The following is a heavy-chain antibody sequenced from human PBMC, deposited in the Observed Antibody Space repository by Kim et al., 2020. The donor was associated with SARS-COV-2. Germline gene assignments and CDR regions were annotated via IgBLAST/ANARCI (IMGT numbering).Heavy chain of an antibody. CDR3: AKGKAGLCGDNCFSTVLDY. CDR2: ISDSGGRT. Sequence: GGSLRLSCAASGFTFSTYAMNWVRQPPGKGLEWVSIISDSGGRTNYADSVKGRFIISRDNSKNTLYLQMDSLRVEDTAVYYCAKGKAGLCGDNCFSTVLDYWGQGTLVTLSS. V-gene: IGHV3-23*01. J-gene: IGHJ4*02. D-gene: IGHD2-21*01. CDR1: GFTFSTYA.